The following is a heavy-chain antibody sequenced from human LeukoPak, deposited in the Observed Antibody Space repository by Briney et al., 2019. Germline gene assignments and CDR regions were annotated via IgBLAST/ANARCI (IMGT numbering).Heavy chain of an antibody. CDR3: ARGVGATTAAFDI. V-gene: IGHV1-69*05. CDR1: GGTFSSYA. D-gene: IGHD1-26*01. CDR2: IIPIFGTA. J-gene: IGHJ3*02. Sequence: VASVKVSCKASGGTFSSYAISWVRQAPGQGLEWMGRIIPIFGTANYAQKFQGRVTITTDESTSTAYMELSSLRSEDTAVYYCARGVGATTAAFDIWGQGTMVTASS.